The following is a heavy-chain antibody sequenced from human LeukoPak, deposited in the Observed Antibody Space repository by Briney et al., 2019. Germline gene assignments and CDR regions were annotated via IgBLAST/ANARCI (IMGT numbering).Heavy chain of an antibody. D-gene: IGHD1-1*01. Sequence: SVKVSCKSSGGSFSSHAVGWVRQAPGQGLEWLGGTIPLFGTTRYAQKFQGRVTLTTDESTRTAYMNLNSLTSEDTAMYYCARGSWDDVGYDYYYYMDGWGKGSTVTVSS. J-gene: IGHJ6*03. V-gene: IGHV1-69*05. CDR3: ARGSWDDVGYDYYYYMDG. CDR2: TIPLFGTT. CDR1: GGSFSSHA.